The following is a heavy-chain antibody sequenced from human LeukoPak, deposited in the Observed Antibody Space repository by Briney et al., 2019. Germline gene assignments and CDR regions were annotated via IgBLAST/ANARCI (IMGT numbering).Heavy chain of an antibody. J-gene: IGHJ4*02. V-gene: IGHV3-66*01. Sequence: GGSLRLSCAASGFTVSNNYMNWVRQAPGKGLEWVSVIYSGGSTYYADSVKGRFTISRDNSKNTLYLQMNSLRAEDTAVYYCARETRGSYVPGLDSWGQGTLVTVSS. D-gene: IGHD1-26*01. CDR3: ARETRGSYVPGLDS. CDR1: GFTVSNNY. CDR2: IYSGGST.